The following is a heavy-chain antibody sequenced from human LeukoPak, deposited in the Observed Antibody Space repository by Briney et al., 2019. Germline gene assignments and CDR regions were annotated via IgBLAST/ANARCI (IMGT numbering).Heavy chain of an antibody. V-gene: IGHV3-7*01. CDR2: IKKDGSEK. Sequence: GGSLSLSFAASGFTFSSYWMSWVRQAPGKGLGWVANIKKDGSEKYYVDSVKGRFTISRDNAKNSLYLQMNSLRAEDTAVYYCARRYYDFWSGYSYFDYWGQGTLVTVSS. CDR3: ARRYYDFWSGYSYFDY. D-gene: IGHD3-3*01. J-gene: IGHJ4*02. CDR1: GFTFSSYW.